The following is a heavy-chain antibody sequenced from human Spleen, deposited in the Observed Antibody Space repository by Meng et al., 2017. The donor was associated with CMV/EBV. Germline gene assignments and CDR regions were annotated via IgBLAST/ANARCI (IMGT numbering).Heavy chain of an antibody. CDR1: GYTLSNYD. Sequence: ASVKVSCKASGYTLSNYDINWVRQAPGQGLEWMGWINPNSGGTNYAQKFQGRVTMTRDTSISTAYMELSRLRSDDTAVYYCARVPITDVSPWGQGTLVTVSS. CDR3: ARVPITDVSP. V-gene: IGHV1-2*02. J-gene: IGHJ5*02. CDR2: INPNSGGT. D-gene: IGHD3-10*01.